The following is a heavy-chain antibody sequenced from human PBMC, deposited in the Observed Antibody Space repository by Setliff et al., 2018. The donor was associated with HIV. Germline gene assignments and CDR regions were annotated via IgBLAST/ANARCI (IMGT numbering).Heavy chain of an antibody. Sequence: PGGSLRLSCAASGFNFNNYAMSWVRQAPGKGLEWVSGISWNSGRIVYADSVKGRFTISRDNAKNSLYLQMNILRVEDTAVYYCARETMYDSRGYLSHYFDYWGQGTPVTVSS. CDR2: ISWNSGRI. CDR3: ARETMYDSRGYLSHYFDY. CDR1: GFNFNNYA. J-gene: IGHJ4*02. V-gene: IGHV3-20*04. D-gene: IGHD3-22*01.